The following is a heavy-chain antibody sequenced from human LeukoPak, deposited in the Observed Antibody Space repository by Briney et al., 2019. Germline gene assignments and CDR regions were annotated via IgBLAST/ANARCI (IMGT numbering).Heavy chain of an antibody. D-gene: IGHD3-10*01. CDR2: INWNGGST. V-gene: IGHV3-20*01. CDR3: ARAYGSGSYYNYMDV. Sequence: TGGSLRLSCAASGFTFSSYEMNWVRQAPGKGLEWVSGINWNGGSTGYADSVKGRFSISRDNAKNSLYLQINSLRAEDTALYHCARAYGSGSYYNYMDVWGKGATVTISS. J-gene: IGHJ6*03. CDR1: GFTFSSYE.